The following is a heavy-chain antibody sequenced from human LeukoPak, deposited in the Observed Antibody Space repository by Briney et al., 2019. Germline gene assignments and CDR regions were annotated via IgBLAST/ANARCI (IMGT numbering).Heavy chain of an antibody. V-gene: IGHV4-39*07. D-gene: IGHD3-22*01. J-gene: IGHJ6*03. CDR1: RGSISSSSYY. CDR2: IYTSGST. CDR3: ARDLAYYDSSGYPAYYYYMDV. Sequence: SETLSLTCTVSRGSISSSSYYWGWIRQPPGKGLEWIGRIYTSGSTNYNPSLKSRVTMSVDTSKNQFSLKLSSVTAADTAVYYCARDLAYYDSSGYPAYYYYMDVWGKGTTVTISS.